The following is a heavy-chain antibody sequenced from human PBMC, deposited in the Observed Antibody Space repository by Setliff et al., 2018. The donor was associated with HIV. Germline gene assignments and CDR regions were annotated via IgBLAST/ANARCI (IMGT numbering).Heavy chain of an antibody. CDR1: GWSFSGYY. CDR2: INQSENT. V-gene: IGHV4-34*01. CDR3: ARDQRLSY. J-gene: IGHJ4*02. Sequence: SETLSLTCTVYGWSFSGYYWSWIRQPPGMGLEWIGEINQSENTNYNPSLKSRVTISVDKSKNQFSLKLSSVTAADTAVYYCARDQRLSYWGQGTLVTVSS.